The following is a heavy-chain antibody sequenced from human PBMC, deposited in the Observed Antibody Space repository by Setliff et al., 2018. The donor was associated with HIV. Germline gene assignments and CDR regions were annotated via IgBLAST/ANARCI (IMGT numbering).Heavy chain of an antibody. CDR3: ARYLIPGDPRYSSSWYY. CDR1: GYTFTTYW. J-gene: IGHJ4*02. D-gene: IGHD6-13*01. CDR2: IYPGDSDT. V-gene: IGHV5-51*01. Sequence: PGESLKISCKGSGYTFTTYWIGWVRQMPGKGLEWMGIIYPGDSDTRYSPSFQGQVTISADKAISTAYLQWSSLKASDTAMYYCARYLIPGDPRYSSSWYYWGQGTLVTVSS.